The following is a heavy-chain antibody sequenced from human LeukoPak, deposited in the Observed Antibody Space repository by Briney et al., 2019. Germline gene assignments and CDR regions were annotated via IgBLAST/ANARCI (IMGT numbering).Heavy chain of an antibody. CDR3: ARGRDAYNPLDY. J-gene: IGHJ4*02. CDR1: GFTISSYW. V-gene: IGHV3-74*01. D-gene: IGHD5-24*01. CDR2: INNDGSGI. Sequence: PGGSLRLSCAASGFTISSYWMHWVRQAPGKGLVWVSRINNDGSGITYADSLKGRFTISRDNAKNTMYLQMNRRRAEDTALYYCARGRDAYNPLDYWGQGTLVTVSS.